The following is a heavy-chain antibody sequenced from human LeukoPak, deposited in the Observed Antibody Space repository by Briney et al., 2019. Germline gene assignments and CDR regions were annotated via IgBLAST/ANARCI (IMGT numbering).Heavy chain of an antibody. J-gene: IGHJ4*02. Sequence: GGSLRLSCAASGLTFSGSTMHWVRQASGKGLEWVGHIRDKAYNYATAYAASVKSRFTISRDNAKNSLYLQMNSLRAEDTAVYYCARVRSAYSFDTWGQGTLVTVSS. D-gene: IGHD4-11*01. V-gene: IGHV3-73*01. CDR2: IRDKAYNYAT. CDR3: ARVRSAYSFDT. CDR1: GLTFSGST.